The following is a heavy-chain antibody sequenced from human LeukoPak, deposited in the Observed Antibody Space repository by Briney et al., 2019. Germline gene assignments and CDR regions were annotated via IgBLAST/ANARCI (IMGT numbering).Heavy chain of an antibody. CDR2: IYYSGST. CDR3: ARDSAAGITGAFNV. D-gene: IGHD6-13*01. CDR1: GGSISSYY. V-gene: IGHV4-59*12. Sequence: SETLSLTCTVSGGSISSYYCSWIRQPPGKGLEWIGYIYYSGSTNYNPSLKSRVTISVDTSKNQFSLKLSSVTAADTAVYYCARDSAAGITGAFNVWGHGTMVTVSS. J-gene: IGHJ3*01.